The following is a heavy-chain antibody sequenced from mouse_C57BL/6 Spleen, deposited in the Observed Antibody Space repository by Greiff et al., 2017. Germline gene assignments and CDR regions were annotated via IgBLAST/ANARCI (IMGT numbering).Heavy chain of an antibody. CDR1: GFNIKDYY. D-gene: IGHD1-1*01. Sequence: EVKLVESGAELVKPGASVKLSCTASGFNIKDYYMHWVKQRTEKGLEWIGRIDPEDGETTYAPKFQGKDTITADTSSNTAYLQLSSLTSADTAVYYCSTDYYGSSYGGAMDYWGQGTSVTVSS. CDR2: IDPEDGET. V-gene: IGHV14-2*01. J-gene: IGHJ4*01. CDR3: STDYYGSSYGGAMDY.